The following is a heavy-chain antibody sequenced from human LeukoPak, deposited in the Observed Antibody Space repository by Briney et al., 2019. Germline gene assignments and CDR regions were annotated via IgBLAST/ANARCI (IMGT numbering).Heavy chain of an antibody. CDR2: IYYSGST. CDR1: GGSISSYY. Sequence: SETLSLTCTVSGGSISSYYWSWIRQPPGKGLEWIGYIYYSGSTNYNPSLKSRVTISVDTSKNQFSLKLSSVTAADTAVYYCVIVVVPAAIPDWGQGTLVTVSS. CDR3: VIVVVPAAIPD. V-gene: IGHV4-59*08. D-gene: IGHD2-2*01. J-gene: IGHJ4*02.